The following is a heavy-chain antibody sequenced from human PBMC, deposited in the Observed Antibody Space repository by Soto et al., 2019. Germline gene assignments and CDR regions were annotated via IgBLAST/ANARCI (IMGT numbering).Heavy chain of an antibody. CDR2: INHSGNT. J-gene: IGHJ4*02. Sequence: PSETLSLTCAVYGESFSGYYWSWIRQPPGKGLEWIGEINHSGNTDYNPSLKSRLAISIDTSKNQFSLKLSSVTAADTAVYFCAREGGESSDGLYYFDSWGQGSLVTVSS. D-gene: IGHD3-16*01. CDR1: GESFSGYY. CDR3: AREGGESSDGLYYFDS. V-gene: IGHV4-34*01.